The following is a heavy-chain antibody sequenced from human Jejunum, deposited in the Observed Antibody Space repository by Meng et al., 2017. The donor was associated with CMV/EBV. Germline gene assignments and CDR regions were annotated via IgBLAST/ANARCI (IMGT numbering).Heavy chain of an antibody. J-gene: IGHJ4*02. V-gene: IGHV7-4-1*02. CDR1: GYTFTISA. CDR2: INTSAGNP. CDR3: GTLKYTSGFYGPAY. D-gene: IGHD6-19*01. Sequence: QLQLVQSGSELKKPGASVKVSCKASGYTFTISAMNWVRQAPGQGLERMGWINTSAGNPTYAQGFTGRFVFSLDTSVSTAYLQISSLKAEDTAVYYCGTLKYTSGFYGPAYWGQGALVTVSS.